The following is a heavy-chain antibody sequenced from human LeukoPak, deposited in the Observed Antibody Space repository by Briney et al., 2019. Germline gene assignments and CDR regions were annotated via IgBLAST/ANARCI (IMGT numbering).Heavy chain of an antibody. D-gene: IGHD2-2*01. CDR1: GFTFSSYG. V-gene: IGHV3-23*01. CDR2: ISGSGGST. Sequence: PGGSLRLSCAASGFTFSSYGMQWDRQAQGKGLEWVSAISGSGGSTHYADSVKGRFTISRDNSKNTLYLQMTSLRAEDTAIYYCAKDPALRHIVVVPAAIGVDYWGQGTLVTVSS. CDR3: AKDPALRHIVVVPAAIGVDY. J-gene: IGHJ4*02.